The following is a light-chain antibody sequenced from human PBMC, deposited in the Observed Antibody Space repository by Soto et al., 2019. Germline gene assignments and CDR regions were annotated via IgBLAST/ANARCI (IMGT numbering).Light chain of an antibody. Sequence: QSVLTQPPSASGTPGQRFTISCSGSTSNIGRNSVYWYQQLPGTAPKLVMYGDVQRPSGVPDRFSGSKSGTSASLAISGLRSEDEADYYCSSPTSSSTDVVFGGGTKLTVL. CDR3: SSPTSSSTDVV. J-gene: IGLJ2*01. CDR1: TSNIGRNS. V-gene: IGLV1-47*02. CDR2: GDV.